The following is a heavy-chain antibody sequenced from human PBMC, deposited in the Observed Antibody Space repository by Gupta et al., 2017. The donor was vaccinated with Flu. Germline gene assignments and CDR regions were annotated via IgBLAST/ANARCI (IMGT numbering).Heavy chain of an antibody. J-gene: IGHJ6*02. CDR3: TRVYPAGKTYGMDL. Sequence: EVQLVETGGGLVQPGGSLRLSCAGSGFSVNNNHMTWVRQTPEKGLECVSVLYSSGGTYSADSVKGRFTISRDNSKNLVYLEMNSLRAEDTAIYYCTRVYPAGKTYGMDLWGQGTAVTVSS. CDR1: GFSVNNNH. CDR2: LYSSGGT. D-gene: IGHD3-10*01. V-gene: IGHV3-53*02.